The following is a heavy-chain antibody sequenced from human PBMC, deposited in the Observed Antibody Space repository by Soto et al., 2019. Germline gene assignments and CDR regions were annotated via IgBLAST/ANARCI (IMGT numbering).Heavy chain of an antibody. V-gene: IGHV1-18*01. CDR2: ISAYNGNT. CDR1: GYTFTSYG. D-gene: IGHD4-17*01. CDR3: AGDENPTVTIPLDY. Sequence: ASVKVSCKASGYTFTSYGISWVRQAPGQGLEWMGWISAYNGNTNYAQKLQGRVTMTTDTSTSTAYMELRSLRSDDTAVYYCAGDENPTVTIPLDYWGQGTLVTVSS. J-gene: IGHJ4*02.